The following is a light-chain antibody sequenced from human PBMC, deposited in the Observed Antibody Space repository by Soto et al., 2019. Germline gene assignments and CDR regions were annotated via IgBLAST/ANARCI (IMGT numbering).Light chain of an antibody. CDR2: GPS. V-gene: IGKV3-15*01. CDR1: QSVSSN. J-gene: IGKJ3*01. CDR3: QQYNNWPPGFT. Sequence: EIVMTQSPATLSVSPGERATLSCRASQSVSSNLAWYQQKPGQAPRLLIYGPSTRATGIPARFSGSGSGTEFTLTISSLQSEDFAVYYCQQYNNWPPGFTFGPGTKVDIK.